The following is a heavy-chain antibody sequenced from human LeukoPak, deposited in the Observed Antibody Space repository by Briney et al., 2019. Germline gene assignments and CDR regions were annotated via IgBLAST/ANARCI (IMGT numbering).Heavy chain of an antibody. Sequence: GRSLRLSCAASGFTFSSYAMHWVRQAPGKGLEWVAVISYDGSNKYYADSVKGRFTISRDNSKNTLYLQMNSLRAEDTAVYYCAREGQEYSSGWLSGYLDLWGRGTLVTVSS. CDR2: ISYDGSNK. V-gene: IGHV3-30-3*01. CDR1: GFTFSSYA. CDR3: AREGQEYSSGWLSGYLDL. D-gene: IGHD6-19*01. J-gene: IGHJ2*01.